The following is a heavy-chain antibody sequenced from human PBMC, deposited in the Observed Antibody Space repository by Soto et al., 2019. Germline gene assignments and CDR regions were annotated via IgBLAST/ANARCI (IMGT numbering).Heavy chain of an antibody. CDR3: ARVADYDFYGMDV. CDR1: GFTFSSYA. CDR2: ISYDGSNK. J-gene: IGHJ6*02. Sequence: QVQLVESGGGVVQPGRSLRLSCAASGFTFSSYAMHWVRQAPGKGLEWVAVISYDGSNKYYADSVKGRFTISRDNSKNTLYLQMNSLRAEDTAVYYCARVADYDFYGMDVWGQGTTVTVSS. V-gene: IGHV3-30-3*01. D-gene: IGHD3-3*01.